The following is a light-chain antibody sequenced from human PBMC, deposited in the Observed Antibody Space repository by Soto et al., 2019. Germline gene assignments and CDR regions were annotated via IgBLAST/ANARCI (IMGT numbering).Light chain of an antibody. CDR3: QQKDT. CDR2: AAS. CDR1: QSISSY. V-gene: IGKV1-39*01. Sequence: DIQMTQSPSSLSASVGDRVTITCRASQSISSYLNWYQQKPGKAPKLLIYAASSLQSGVPSRFSGSGSGTDFTLTISRLQPGDFATYYCQQKDTFGPGTKVDIK. J-gene: IGKJ3*01.